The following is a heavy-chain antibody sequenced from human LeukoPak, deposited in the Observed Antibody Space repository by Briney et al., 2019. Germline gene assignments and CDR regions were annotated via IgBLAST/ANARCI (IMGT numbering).Heavy chain of an antibody. D-gene: IGHD2-2*01. Sequence: GGSLRLSCAASGFTFTGYWMYWVRQAPGKGLVWVSRIDVDGSGTNYADSVKGRFTISRDNAQNTLYLQMNNLRAEDTAVYYCAREVGSSTGDPDYWGQGTLVTVSS. J-gene: IGHJ4*02. CDR3: AREVGSSTGDPDY. CDR2: IDVDGSGT. CDR1: GFTFTGYW. V-gene: IGHV3-74*01.